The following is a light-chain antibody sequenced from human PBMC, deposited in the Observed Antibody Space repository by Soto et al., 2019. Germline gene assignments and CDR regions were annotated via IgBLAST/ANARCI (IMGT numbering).Light chain of an antibody. CDR3: QQYGSSPPT. J-gene: IGKJ1*01. CDR1: QSVTSNY. Sequence: VLTQSPGTLSLSPGERATLSCRASQSVTSNYLAWYQQKPGQAPRLLIYGASSRATGIPDTFSGSGSGTDFTLTISRLEPEDFAVYYCQQYGSSPPTFGQGTKVEIK. CDR2: GAS. V-gene: IGKV3-20*01.